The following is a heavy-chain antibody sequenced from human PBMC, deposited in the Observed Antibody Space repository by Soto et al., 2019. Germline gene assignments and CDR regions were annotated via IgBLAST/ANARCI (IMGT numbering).Heavy chain of an antibody. CDR3: ARSRSGSYYNVRFDY. J-gene: IGHJ4*02. V-gene: IGHV1-69*13. D-gene: IGHD3-10*01. CDR2: IIPIFGTA. Sequence: ASVKVSCKASGGTFSSYAISWVRQAPGQGLEWMGGIIPIFGTANYAQKFQGRVTITADESTSTAYMELSSLRFEDTAVYYCARSRSGSYYNVRFDYWGQGTLVTVSS. CDR1: GGTFSSYA.